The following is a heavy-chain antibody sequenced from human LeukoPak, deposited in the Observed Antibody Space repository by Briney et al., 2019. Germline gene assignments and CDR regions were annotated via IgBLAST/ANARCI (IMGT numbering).Heavy chain of an antibody. V-gene: IGHV4-34*01. Sequence: SETLSLTCAVYGESLNSYYWSWVRQPPGEGLEWIGEIYESGTTKYNPSLKSRVAISMVPSKQQFSLRLSSVTAADTAVYYCARGAWATRLASWGLGTPVIVSA. D-gene: IGHD2-15*01. CDR1: GESLNSYY. J-gene: IGHJ4*02. CDR3: ARGAWATRLAS. CDR2: IYESGTT.